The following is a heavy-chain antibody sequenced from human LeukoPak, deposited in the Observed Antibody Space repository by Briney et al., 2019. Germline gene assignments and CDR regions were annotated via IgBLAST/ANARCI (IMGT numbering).Heavy chain of an antibody. CDR1: GYSVTSYW. Sequence: GESLKISCKGSGYSVTSYWIAWVRQIPGQALAWPGIVYPGDSSSTYHPSFEGQVSISADRSISTAYLQWSSLKASDTGMYYCARTKRSSGSYLDYWGQGTLVTVSS. CDR3: ARTKRSSGSYLDY. J-gene: IGHJ4*02. CDR2: VYPGDSSS. D-gene: IGHD1-26*01. V-gene: IGHV5-51*01.